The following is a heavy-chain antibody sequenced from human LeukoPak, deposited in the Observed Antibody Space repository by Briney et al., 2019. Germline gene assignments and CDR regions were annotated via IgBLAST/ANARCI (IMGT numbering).Heavy chain of an antibody. V-gene: IGHV3-74*01. J-gene: IGHJ4*02. Sequence: QPGGSLRLSCAASGFTFSSYWMHWVRQAPGKGLVWVSRINNDGTNTLYADSVRGRFTISRDNGKNTLYLQMNSLTAEDTAVYYCERAIAGAGKYYFDFWGQGTLVTGSS. CDR1: GFTFSSYW. CDR2: INNDGTNT. CDR3: ERAIAGAGKYYFDF. D-gene: IGHD6-19*01.